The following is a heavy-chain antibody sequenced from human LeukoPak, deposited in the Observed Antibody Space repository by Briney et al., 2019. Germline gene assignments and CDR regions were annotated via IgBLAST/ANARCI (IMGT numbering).Heavy chain of an antibody. CDR1: GFTFSSYW. Sequence: GGSLRLSCAASGFTFSSYWMSWVRQAPGKGLEWVANIKQDGSEKYYVDSVKGRFTISRDNAKNSLYLQMNSLRAEDTAVYYCARDVPWDTIFGVVPFDYWGQGTLVTVSS. D-gene: IGHD3-3*01. CDR3: ARDVPWDTIFGVVPFDY. CDR2: IKQDGSEK. V-gene: IGHV3-7*01. J-gene: IGHJ4*02.